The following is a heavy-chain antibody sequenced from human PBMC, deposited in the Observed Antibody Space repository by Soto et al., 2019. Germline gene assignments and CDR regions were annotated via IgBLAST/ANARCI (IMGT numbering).Heavy chain of an antibody. CDR3: VTVNLVGAAYYFDY. Sequence: SETLSLTCTVSGGSIRNGDYYWGWLRQPPGKGLEWIGCVYYSGTTYSHPSLNSRVSISVDTSENQFSLRLTSVTAADTAVYYCVTVNLVGAAYYFDYWGPGTLVTVSS. D-gene: IGHD1-26*01. CDR1: GGSIRNGDYY. J-gene: IGHJ4*02. V-gene: IGHV4-30-4*01. CDR2: VYYSGTT.